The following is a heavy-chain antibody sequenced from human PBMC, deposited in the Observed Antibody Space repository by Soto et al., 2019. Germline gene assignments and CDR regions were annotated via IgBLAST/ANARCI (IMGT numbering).Heavy chain of an antibody. J-gene: IGHJ5*02. Sequence: QVQLQESGPGLVKPSQTLSLTCTVSGGSISSGGYYWNWLRQHPGKGLEWFGYIFYIESTYYNPSLKRRVTISVDTSKNQFSLKLNSVTAADTAVYYCARSVFPWGQGTLVTVSS. CDR2: IFYIEST. CDR3: ARSVFP. V-gene: IGHV4-31*03. CDR1: GGSISSGGYY.